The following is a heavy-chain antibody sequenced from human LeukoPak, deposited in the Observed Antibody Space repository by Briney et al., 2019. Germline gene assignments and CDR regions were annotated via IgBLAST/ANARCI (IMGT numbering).Heavy chain of an antibody. Sequence: SETLSLTCAVYGGSFSGYYWSWIRQPPGKGLEWIGEINHSGSTNYNPSLKSRVTISVDTSKNQFSLKLSSVTAADTAVYYCARRYLYYYYMDVWGKGTTVTISS. D-gene: IGHD1-1*01. J-gene: IGHJ6*03. CDR2: INHSGST. CDR1: GGSFSGYY. CDR3: ARRYLYYYYMDV. V-gene: IGHV4-34*01.